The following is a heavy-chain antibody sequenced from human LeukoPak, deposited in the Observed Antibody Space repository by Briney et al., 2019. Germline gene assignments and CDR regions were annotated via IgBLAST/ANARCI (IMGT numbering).Heavy chain of an antibody. Sequence: GGSLRLSCAASGFTFSSYSMNWVRQAPGKGLEWVSSISSSSSYIYYADSVKGRFTISRDNAKNSLYLQMNSPRAEDTAVYYCARAAPLHVLRFLEWSDYWGQGTLVTVSS. CDR1: GFTFSSYS. CDR2: ISSSSSYI. J-gene: IGHJ4*02. CDR3: ARAAPLHVLRFLEWSDY. D-gene: IGHD3-3*01. V-gene: IGHV3-21*01.